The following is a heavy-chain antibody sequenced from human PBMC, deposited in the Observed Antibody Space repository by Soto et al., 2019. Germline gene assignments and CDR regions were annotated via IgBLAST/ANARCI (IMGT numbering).Heavy chain of an antibody. CDR3: ARHFPGPRVEYQLPRPYYYYYGMDV. CDR2: IYYSGST. J-gene: IGHJ6*02. Sequence: SETLSLTCAVYGGSFSGYYWTWIRQPPGTGLEWIGYIYYSGSTNYNPSLKSRVTISVDTSKNQFSLKLSSVTAADTAVYYCARHFPGPRVEYQLPRPYYYYYGMDVWGQGTTVTVSS. D-gene: IGHD2-2*01. V-gene: IGHV4-59*08. CDR1: GGSFSGYY.